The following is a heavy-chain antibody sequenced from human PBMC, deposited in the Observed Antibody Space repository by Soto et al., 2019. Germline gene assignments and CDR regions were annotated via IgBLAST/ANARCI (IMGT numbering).Heavy chain of an antibody. CDR3: AKDGIAVAGTSDYYYYYMEV. CDR2: ISYDGSNK. Sequence: PGGSLRLSCAASGFTFSSYGMHWVRQAPGKGLEWVAVISYDGSNKYYADSVKGRFTISRDNSKNTLYLQMNSLRAEDTAVYYCAKDGIAVAGTSDYYYYYMEVWGKGATVTVSS. D-gene: IGHD6-19*01. CDR1: GFTFSSYG. J-gene: IGHJ6*03. V-gene: IGHV3-30*18.